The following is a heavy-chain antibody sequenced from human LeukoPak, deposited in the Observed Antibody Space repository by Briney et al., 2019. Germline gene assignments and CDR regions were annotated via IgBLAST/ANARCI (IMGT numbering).Heavy chain of an antibody. Sequence: ASVKVSCKDSGYTFTTYDINLVRQAAGPGFEWMGWMNPKSGDAGYADKFQGRVAITRDTSINTAYLELSALTSDDTAVYYCATGPFGNCGGGPCHFRDIDNWYDPWGQGTLVTVSS. D-gene: IGHD2-21*01. CDR2: MNPKSGDA. V-gene: IGHV1-8*03. CDR3: ATGPFGNCGGGPCHFRDIDNWYDP. J-gene: IGHJ5*02. CDR1: GYTFTTYD.